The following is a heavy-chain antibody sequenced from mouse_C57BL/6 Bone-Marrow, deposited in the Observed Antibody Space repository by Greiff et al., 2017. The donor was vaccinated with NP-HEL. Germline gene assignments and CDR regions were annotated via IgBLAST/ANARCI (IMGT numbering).Heavy chain of an antibody. Sequence: VQLKQSGAELVRPGASVKLSCTASGFNIKDDYMHWVKQRPEQGLEWIGWIDPENGDTEYASKFQGKATITADTSSNTAYLQLSSLTSEDTAVYYCTTPYDYFDYWGQGTTLTVSS. CDR2: IDPENGDT. CDR3: TTPYDYFDY. D-gene: IGHD2-3*01. CDR1: GFNIKDDY. V-gene: IGHV14-4*01. J-gene: IGHJ2*01.